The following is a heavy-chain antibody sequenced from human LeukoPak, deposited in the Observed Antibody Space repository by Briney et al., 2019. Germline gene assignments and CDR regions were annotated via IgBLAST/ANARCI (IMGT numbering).Heavy chain of an antibody. Sequence: QPGGSLRLSCAASGFTFSSYAMSWVRQAPGKGLEWVSAISGSGGSTYYADSVKGRFTISRDNSKNTVYLQMTSVTAEDTARYYCAKKRTPVAGTNYFDYWGQGILVTVSS. CDR3: AKKRTPVAGTNYFDY. J-gene: IGHJ4*02. D-gene: IGHD6-19*01. V-gene: IGHV3-23*01. CDR2: ISGSGGST. CDR1: GFTFSSYA.